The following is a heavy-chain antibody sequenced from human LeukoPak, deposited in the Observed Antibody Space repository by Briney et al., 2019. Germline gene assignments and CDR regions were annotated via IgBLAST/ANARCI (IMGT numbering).Heavy chain of an antibody. V-gene: IGHV3-21*01. CDR1: GFVLSTHS. CDR3: VRDADGGNSWFDS. CDR2: ISSSNGDI. D-gene: IGHD4-23*01. Sequence: GGSLRLSCAASGFVLSTHSMNWVRQAPGKGLEWVSWISSSNGDIYYADSVRGRFTISRDDAKKSLYLQMNSLRAEDTAVYYCVRDADGGNSWFDSWGQGTLVTVSS. J-gene: IGHJ5*01.